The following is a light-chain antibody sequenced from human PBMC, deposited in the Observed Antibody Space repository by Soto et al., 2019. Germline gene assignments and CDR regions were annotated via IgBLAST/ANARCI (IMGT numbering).Light chain of an antibody. CDR1: QSVSSY. CDR2: DAS. CDR3: QQRSNCPQWT. V-gene: IGKV3-11*01. Sequence: EIVLTQSPATLSLSPGERATLSCRASQSVSSYLAWYQQKPGQAPRLLIYDASNRATGIPARFSGSGSGTDFTLTISSLEPEDFAVYYCQQRSNCPQWTVGQGTKVEIK. J-gene: IGKJ1*01.